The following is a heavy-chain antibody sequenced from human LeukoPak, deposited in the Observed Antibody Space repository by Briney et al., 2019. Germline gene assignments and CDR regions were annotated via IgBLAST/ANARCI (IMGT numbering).Heavy chain of an antibody. D-gene: IGHD1-26*01. J-gene: IGHJ4*02. CDR3: ARGYDY. V-gene: IGHV3-48*02. CDR2: ISSGGSTI. Sequence: GGSLRLSCEASGFTFRTYSMNWVRQAPGKGLEWASYISSGGSTIYYADSVKGRFTISRDNAKNSLYLQMNSLRDEDTAVYYCARGYDYWGQGTLVTVSS. CDR1: GFTFRTYS.